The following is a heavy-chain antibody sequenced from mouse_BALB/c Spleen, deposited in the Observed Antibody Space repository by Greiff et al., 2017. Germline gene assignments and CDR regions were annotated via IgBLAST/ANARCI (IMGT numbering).Heavy chain of an antibody. Sequence: DVKLVESGGGLVKPGGSLKLSCAASGFTFSSYAMSWVRQTPEKRLEWVATISSGGSYTYYPDSVKGRFTISRDNAKNTLYLQMSSLRSEDTAMYYCARHEVVAHFDYWGQGTTLTVSS. CDR3: ARHEVVAHFDY. CDR2: ISSGGSYT. CDR1: GFTFSSYA. J-gene: IGHJ2*01. D-gene: IGHD1-1*01. V-gene: IGHV5-9-3*01.